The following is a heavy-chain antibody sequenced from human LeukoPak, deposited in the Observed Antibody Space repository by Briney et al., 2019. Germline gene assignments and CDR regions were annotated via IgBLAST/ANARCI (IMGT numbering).Heavy chain of an antibody. D-gene: IGHD4-17*01. V-gene: IGHV4-34*01. Sequence: KPSETLSLTCAVYGGSFSGYYWSWIRQPPGKGLEWIGEINHSGSTNYNPSLKSRVTMSVDTSKNQFSLKLSSVTAADTAVYYCARGRHDYGDHNFDYWGQGTLVTVSS. CDR3: ARGRHDYGDHNFDY. CDR1: GGSFSGYY. J-gene: IGHJ4*02. CDR2: INHSGST.